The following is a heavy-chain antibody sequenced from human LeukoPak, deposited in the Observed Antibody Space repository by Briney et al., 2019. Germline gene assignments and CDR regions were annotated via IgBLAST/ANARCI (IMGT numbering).Heavy chain of an antibody. Sequence: GGSLRLSCAASGFTFSSYSMNWVRQALGKGLEWVSSISSSSSYIYYADSVKGRFTISRDNAKNSLYLQMNSLRAEDTAVYYCARDRTRGSYYYYYGMDVWGQGTTVTVSS. CDR3: ARDRTRGSYYYYYGMDV. D-gene: IGHD3-16*01. CDR2: ISSSSSYI. V-gene: IGHV3-21*01. CDR1: GFTFSSYS. J-gene: IGHJ6*02.